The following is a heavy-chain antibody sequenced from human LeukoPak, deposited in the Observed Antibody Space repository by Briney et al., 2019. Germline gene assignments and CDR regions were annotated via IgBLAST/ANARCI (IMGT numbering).Heavy chain of an antibody. Sequence: SETLSLTCTVSGASISGSRYYWGWIRQPPGKGLEWIGNIYYIGTTYYNASLESRVTISLDTSKNQFSLKLNSVTAADTAMYYCAREREGPYGYLDYWGQGTLVTVSS. CDR3: AREREGPYGYLDY. CDR2: IYYIGTT. CDR1: GASISGSRYY. D-gene: IGHD4-17*01. J-gene: IGHJ4*02. V-gene: IGHV4-39*02.